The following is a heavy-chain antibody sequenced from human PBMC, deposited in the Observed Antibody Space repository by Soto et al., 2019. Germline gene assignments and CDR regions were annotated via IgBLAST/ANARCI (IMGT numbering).Heavy chain of an antibody. D-gene: IGHD6-13*01. CDR2: ISSSGSTI. CDR1: GFTFSDYY. Sequence: GGSLRLSCAASGFTFSDYYMSWIRQAPGKGLEWVSYISSSGSTIYYADSVKGRFTISRDNAKNSLYLQMNSLRAEDTAVYYCVRVSSAAYWFDPWGQGTLVTVSS. J-gene: IGHJ5*02. V-gene: IGHV3-11*01. CDR3: VRVSSAAYWFDP.